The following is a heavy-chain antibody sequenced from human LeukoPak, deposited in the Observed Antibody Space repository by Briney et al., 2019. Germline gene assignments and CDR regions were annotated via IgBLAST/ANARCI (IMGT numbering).Heavy chain of an antibody. CDR2: ISDDGSIK. CDR3: ARERTATTGTGWFDP. V-gene: IGHV3-30*04. D-gene: IGHD1-1*01. J-gene: IGHJ5*02. Sequence: GGSLRLSCAASRFSFSSYAIHWVSQAQGKGLEWVAVISDDGSIKYYADSVKGRFTISRDNSKNTLYLLMNSLRTEDTAFYYCARERTATTGTGWFDPWGQGTLVTVSS. CDR1: RFSFSSYA.